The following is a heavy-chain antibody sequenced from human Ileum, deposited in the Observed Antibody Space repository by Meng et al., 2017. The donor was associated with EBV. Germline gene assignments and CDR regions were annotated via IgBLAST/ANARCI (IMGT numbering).Heavy chain of an antibody. CDR1: GDSMTNNNW. CDR3: ARTGVGLAFDY. D-gene: IGHD2-8*01. Sequence: QGQLRGSGPGLVKSSGTLSLTCGVSGDSMTNNNWGTWVSQPPGNGLEWIGEIYHSGSTNYNPSLQSRATISVDMSKKQFSLKLRSVTAADTAVYYCARTGVGLAFDYWGLGTLVTVSS. J-gene: IGHJ4*02. V-gene: IGHV4-4*02. CDR2: IYHSGST.